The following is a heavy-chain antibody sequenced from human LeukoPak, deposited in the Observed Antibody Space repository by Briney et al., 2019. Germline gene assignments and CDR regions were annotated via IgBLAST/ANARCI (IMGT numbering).Heavy chain of an antibody. CDR3: ARGRRCGYHLCPFDY. D-gene: IGHD3-22*01. CDR2: MYHSGST. Sequence: PSETLSLTCTVSGYSISTGYYWGWIRQPPGKGLEWIGSMYHSGSTYYNPSLKSRVTMPADTSKNQFSLKLSSVTAADTAVYYCARGRRCGYHLCPFDYWGQGTLVTVSS. CDR1: GYSISTGYY. J-gene: IGHJ4*02. V-gene: IGHV4-38-2*02.